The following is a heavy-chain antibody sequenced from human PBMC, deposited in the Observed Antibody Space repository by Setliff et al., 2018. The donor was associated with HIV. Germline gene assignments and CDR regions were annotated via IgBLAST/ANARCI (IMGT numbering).Heavy chain of an antibody. CDR2: ISSNGGST. V-gene: IGHV3-64D*09. CDR1: GFTFSSYA. Sequence: GESLKISCSASGFTFSSYAMHWVRQAPGKGLEYVSAISSNGGSTYYADSVKGRFTISRDNSKNTLYLQMSSLRAEDTAVYYCVKARVDGDYYYYYMDVWGKGTTVTV. CDR3: VKARVDGDYYYYYMDV. J-gene: IGHJ6*03. D-gene: IGHD4-17*01.